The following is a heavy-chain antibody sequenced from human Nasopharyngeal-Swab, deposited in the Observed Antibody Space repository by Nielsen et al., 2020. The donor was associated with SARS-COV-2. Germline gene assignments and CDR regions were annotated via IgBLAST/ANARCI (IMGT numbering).Heavy chain of an antibody. V-gene: IGHV4-39*01. D-gene: IGHD6-19*01. Sequence: PGKGLEWIGSIYYSGSTYYNASLKRRVTISVDTSKNQFSLKLSSVTAADTAVYYCARLSGLFDYWSQGTLVTVSS. CDR3: ARLSGLFDY. CDR2: IYYSGST. J-gene: IGHJ4*02.